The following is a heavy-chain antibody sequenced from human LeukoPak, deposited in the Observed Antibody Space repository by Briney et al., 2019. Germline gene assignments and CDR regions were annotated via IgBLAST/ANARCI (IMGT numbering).Heavy chain of an antibody. CDR3: ATERNWVFDY. CDR2: ITGSGGST. Sequence: GSLRLLCAASGFTLCRYAKSWVRQAPGKGLEWVSAITGSGGSTYYADSVKGRFTISRDNSKNTLYVQMNSLRAEDTAVYYCATERNWVFDYWGQGTLVTVSS. J-gene: IGHJ4*02. V-gene: IGHV3-23*01. CDR1: GFTLCRYA. D-gene: IGHD7-27*01.